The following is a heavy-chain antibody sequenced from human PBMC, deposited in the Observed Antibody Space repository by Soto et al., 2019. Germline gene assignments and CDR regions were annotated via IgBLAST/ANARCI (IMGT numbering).Heavy chain of an antibody. V-gene: IGHV4-61*01. Sequence: PSETLSLTCTVSGGSVSSGSYYWSWIRQPPGKGLEWIGYIYYSGGTNYNPSLKSRVTISVDTSKNQFSLKLSSVTAADTAVYYCARGHYDFWSGPRGYYYYGMDVWGQGTTVTVSS. CDR2: IYYSGGT. D-gene: IGHD3-3*01. CDR3: ARGHYDFWSGPRGYYYYGMDV. CDR1: GGSVSSGSYY. J-gene: IGHJ6*02.